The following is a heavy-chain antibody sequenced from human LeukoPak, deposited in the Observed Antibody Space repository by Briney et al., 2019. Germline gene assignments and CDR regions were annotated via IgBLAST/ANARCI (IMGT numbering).Heavy chain of an antibody. J-gene: IGHJ6*02. CDR1: GYTFTGYY. CDR2: INPNSGGT. V-gene: IGHV1-2*02. Sequence: ASVKVSCKASGYTFTGYYMHWVRQAPGQGLEWMGWINPNSGGTNYAQKFQGRVTMTRDTSISAAYMELSRLRSDDTAVYYCARDGGSSGWEPRELEYYYYYGMDVWGQGTTVTVSS. CDR3: ARDGGSSGWEPRELEYYYYYGMDV. D-gene: IGHD6-19*01.